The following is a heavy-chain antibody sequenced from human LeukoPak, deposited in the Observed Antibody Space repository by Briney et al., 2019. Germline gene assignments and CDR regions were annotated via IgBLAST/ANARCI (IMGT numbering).Heavy chain of an antibody. CDR2: IDHTGST. CDR3: ARGDSSSRRGAFDI. CDR1: GGSFSGYY. D-gene: IGHD6-13*01. V-gene: IGHV4-34*01. J-gene: IGHJ3*02. Sequence: PSETLSLTCAVYGGSFSGYYWSWIRQPPGKGLQWIGEIDHTGSTNYNPSLKSRVTISVDTSRNQFSLKLSSVTAADTAVYYCARGDSSSRRGAFDIWGQGTMVTVSS.